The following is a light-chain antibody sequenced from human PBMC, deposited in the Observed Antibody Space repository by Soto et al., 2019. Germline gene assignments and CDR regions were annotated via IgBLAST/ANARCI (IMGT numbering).Light chain of an antibody. V-gene: IGKV1-5*01. CDR1: QSISSW. CDR3: QQYSSYPWT. Sequence: DIQMTQSPSTLSASVGDRVTITFRASQSISSWLAWYQQKPGKAPKLLIYDASSLESGVPSRFSGSGSGTEFTLTISSLQPDDLATYYCQQYSSYPWTFGQGTKVDIK. CDR2: DAS. J-gene: IGKJ1*01.